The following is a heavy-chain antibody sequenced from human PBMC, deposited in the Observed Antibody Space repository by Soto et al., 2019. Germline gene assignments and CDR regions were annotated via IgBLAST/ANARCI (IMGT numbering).Heavy chain of an antibody. CDR2: VKSKNDGGTT. D-gene: IGHD3-22*01. J-gene: IGHJ4*01. V-gene: IGHV3-15*07. CDR1: GFTFSHAW. Sequence: RPLRRSGVAAGFTFSHAWSNWVRQAPGKGLEWVGRVKSKNDGGTTDFAAPVKGRFAISRDDSKNMVYLEMNSLQTEDTSIYYCTTDSYITSIIVRFDYWGHGTLVTVSS. CDR3: TTDSYITSIIVRFDY.